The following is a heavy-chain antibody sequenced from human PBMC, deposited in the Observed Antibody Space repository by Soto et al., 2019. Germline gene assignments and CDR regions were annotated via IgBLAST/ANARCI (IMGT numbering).Heavy chain of an antibody. Sequence: ASVKVSCKASGYTFTSYGLNWVRQAPGQGLEWMGWISASSGKKNFARNFQGRVTMTTDTSTSTAYMELSSLRSDDTAVYYCARNFPAMSIFYYWGQGSLVTVSS. V-gene: IGHV1-18*01. D-gene: IGHD2-2*01. J-gene: IGHJ4*02. CDR1: GYTFTSYG. CDR2: ISASSGKK. CDR3: ARNFPAMSIFYY.